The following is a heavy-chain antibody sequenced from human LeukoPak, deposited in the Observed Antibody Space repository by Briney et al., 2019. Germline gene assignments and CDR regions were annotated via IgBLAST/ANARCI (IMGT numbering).Heavy chain of an antibody. D-gene: IGHD3-9*01. CDR1: GYTFTGYF. Sequence: ASVRASCKASGYTFTGYFMHWVRQAPGQGLDWMGWINPNTGGTKYAQKFQGGVTMTRDTSIGTAYMELSTVTSDDTAVYFCARVHATGYFSLDLGYWGQGTLVTVSS. CDR2: INPNTGGT. CDR3: ARVHATGYFSLDLGY. V-gene: IGHV1-2*02. J-gene: IGHJ4*02.